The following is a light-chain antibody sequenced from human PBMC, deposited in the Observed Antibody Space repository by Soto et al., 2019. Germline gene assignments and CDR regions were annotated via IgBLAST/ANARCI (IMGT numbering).Light chain of an antibody. Sequence: DIQMTQSPSSLSASVGDRVTITCQASQDISNFLNWYQQKPGKAPKPLIYDVSNLETGVPSRFSGSGSGTDFSISVTSLQPEDIATYYCEQYDILSTFGQGTKLEIK. CDR3: EQYDILST. J-gene: IGKJ2*01. CDR2: DVS. V-gene: IGKV1-33*01. CDR1: QDISNF.